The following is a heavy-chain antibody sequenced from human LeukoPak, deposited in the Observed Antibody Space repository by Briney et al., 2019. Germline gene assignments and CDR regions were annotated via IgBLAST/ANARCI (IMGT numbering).Heavy chain of an antibody. J-gene: IGHJ4*02. CDR1: GGSISSGYY. CDR3: ARGLGDGYIGY. V-gene: IGHV4-38-2*01. Sequence: PSETLSLTCAVSGGSISSGYYWGWIRQPPGKGLEWIGSIYHSGSTYYNPSLKSRVTISVDTSKNQFSLKLSSVTAADTAVYYCARGLGDGYIGYWGQGTLVTVSS. CDR2: IYHSGST. D-gene: IGHD6-13*01.